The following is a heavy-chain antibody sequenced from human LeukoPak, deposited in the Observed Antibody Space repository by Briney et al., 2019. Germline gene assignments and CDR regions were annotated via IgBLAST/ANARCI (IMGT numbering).Heavy chain of an antibody. J-gene: IGHJ6*02. CDR1: GFTFSSYA. V-gene: IGHV3-30-3*01. D-gene: IGHD3-3*01. CDR2: ISYDGSNK. CDR3: ARDMFGRFLEWHNYYYYGMDV. Sequence: GGSLRLSCAASGFTFSSYAMHWVRQAPGKGLEWVAVISYDGSNKYYADSVRGRFTISRDNSKNTLYLQMNSLRAEDTAVYYCARDMFGRFLEWHNYYYYGMDVWGQGTTVTVSS.